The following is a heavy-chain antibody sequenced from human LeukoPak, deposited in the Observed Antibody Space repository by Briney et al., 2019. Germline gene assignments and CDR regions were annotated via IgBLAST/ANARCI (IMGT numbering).Heavy chain of an antibody. Sequence: GGSLRLSCAASGFTHSSYWMHWVRQAPGKGLVWVTRINSDGSSTSYADSVKGPFTISRDNAKNTLYLKMNSLRAEDTAVYYCARVSLAYCGGDCYPQHWGQGSLVTVSS. CDR2: INSDGSST. J-gene: IGHJ1*01. D-gene: IGHD2-21*02. V-gene: IGHV3-74*01. CDR3: ARVSLAYCGGDCYPQH. CDR1: GFTHSSYW.